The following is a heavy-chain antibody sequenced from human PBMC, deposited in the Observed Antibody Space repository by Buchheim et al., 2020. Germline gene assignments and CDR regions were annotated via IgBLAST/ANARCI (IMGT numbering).Heavy chain of an antibody. Sequence: QVQLVQSGAEVKKPGASVKVSCKASGYTFTSYYMHWVRQAPGQGLEWMGIINPSGGSTSYAQKFQGRVTMTRDTSTSTVYRELSSLRSEDTAVYYCARVSGGDYYYYYGMDVWGQGTT. CDR3: ARVSGGDYYYYYGMDV. V-gene: IGHV1-46*01. J-gene: IGHJ6*02. D-gene: IGHD3-10*01. CDR2: INPSGGST. CDR1: GYTFTSYY.